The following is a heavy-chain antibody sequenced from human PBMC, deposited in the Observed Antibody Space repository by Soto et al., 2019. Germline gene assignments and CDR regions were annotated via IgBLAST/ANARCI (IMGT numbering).Heavy chain of an antibody. CDR3: ARGVNYYDSSGSSWFVP. CDR2: IYHTGTT. J-gene: IGHJ5*02. CDR1: GGSINSGGYS. D-gene: IGHD3-22*01. V-gene: IGHV4-30-2*01. Sequence: SETLSLTCTVSGGSINSGGYSWTWIRQPPGKGLEWIGFIYHTGTTYYNPSLKSRVTISVDRSKNQISLKLNSVTAADTAVYYFARGVNYYDSSGSSWFVPWGKGALITVS.